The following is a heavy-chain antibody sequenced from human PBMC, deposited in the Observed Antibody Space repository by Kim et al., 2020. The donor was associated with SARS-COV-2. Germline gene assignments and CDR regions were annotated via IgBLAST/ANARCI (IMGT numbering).Heavy chain of an antibody. V-gene: IGHV5-51*01. CDR3: ASAYSSSWYYFDY. D-gene: IGHD6-13*01. CDR1: GYSFTSYW. J-gene: IGHJ4*02. CDR2: IYPGDSDI. Sequence: GESLQISCKGSGYSFTSYWIGWVRQMPGKGLEWMGIIYPGDSDIRYSPSFQGQVTISADKSISTAYLQWSSLKASDTAMYYCASAYSSSWYYFDYWGQGTLVTVSS.